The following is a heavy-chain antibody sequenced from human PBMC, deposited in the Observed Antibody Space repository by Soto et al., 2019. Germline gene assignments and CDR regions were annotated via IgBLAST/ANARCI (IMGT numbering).Heavy chain of an antibody. CDR3: MTQGIGGLHGVVDV. CDR1: GGSISSINNHFSNHY. Sequence: QVQLQESGPGLVKPSETLSLTCTVSGGSISSINNHFSNHYCSWIPLSPGKGLEWIGYISNTGFTRYPPSLKSRASTSVDTSKNQLSPKLTSVTAADTAVYYCMTQGIGGLHGVVDVWGQGTTVTVPS. D-gene: IGHD3-10*01. CDR2: ISNTGFT. V-gene: IGHV4-61*01. J-gene: IGHJ6*02.